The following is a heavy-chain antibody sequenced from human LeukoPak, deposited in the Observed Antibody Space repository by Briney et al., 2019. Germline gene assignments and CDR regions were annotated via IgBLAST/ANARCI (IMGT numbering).Heavy chain of an antibody. J-gene: IGHJ5*02. D-gene: IGHD3-9*01. CDR2: INPNSGGT. V-gene: IGHV1-2*02. CDR1: RYSFTGYY. Sequence: ASVKVSCKASRYSFTGYYMHWVRQAPGQGLEWMGWINPNSGGTNYAQKFQGRVTMTRDTSISTAYMELSRLRSDDTAVYYCAREFVLTGYYNENWFDPWGQGTLVTVSS. CDR3: AREFVLTGYYNENWFDP.